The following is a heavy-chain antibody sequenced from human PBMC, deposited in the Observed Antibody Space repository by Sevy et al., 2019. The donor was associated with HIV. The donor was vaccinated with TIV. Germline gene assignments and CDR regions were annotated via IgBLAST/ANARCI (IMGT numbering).Heavy chain of an antibody. CDR2: IYYSGST. V-gene: IGHV4-39*01. CDR1: GGSISSSSYY. J-gene: IGHJ5*02. D-gene: IGHD3-9*01. Sequence: SETLSLTCTVSGGSISSSSYYWGWIRQPPGKGLEWIGSIYYSGSTYYNPSLKSRVTISVDTSKNQFSLKLSSVTAAETAVYYCARQSYDTLTQRFDPWGQGTLVTVSS. CDR3: ARQSYDTLTQRFDP.